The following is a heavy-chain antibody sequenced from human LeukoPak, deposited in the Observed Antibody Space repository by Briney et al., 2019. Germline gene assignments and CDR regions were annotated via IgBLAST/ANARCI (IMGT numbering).Heavy chain of an antibody. D-gene: IGHD4-23*01. Sequence: ASVKVSCKASGYTFTSYYMHWVRQAPGQGLEWMGIINPSGGSTSYAQKFQGRVTMNRDTSTSTVYMELNSLRAEDTAVYYCAKDGPTVVTPSNYWGQGTLVTVSS. V-gene: IGHV1-46*01. CDR2: INPSGGST. CDR1: GYTFTSYY. J-gene: IGHJ4*02. CDR3: AKDGPTVVTPSNY.